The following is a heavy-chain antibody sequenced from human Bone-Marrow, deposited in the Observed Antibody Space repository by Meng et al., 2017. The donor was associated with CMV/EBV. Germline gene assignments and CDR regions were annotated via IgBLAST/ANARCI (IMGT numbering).Heavy chain of an antibody. V-gene: IGHV1-69*05. J-gene: IGHJ5*02. Sequence: SVKVSCKASGGTFSSYAISWVRQAPGQGLEWMGGIIPIFGTANYAQKFQGRVTMTTDTSTSTAYMELRSLRSGDTAVYYCARDRFRPHCSSTSCYRLEWFDPWGQGTLVTVSS. CDR2: IIPIFGTA. CDR3: ARDRFRPHCSSTSCYRLEWFDP. D-gene: IGHD2-2*01. CDR1: GGTFSSYA.